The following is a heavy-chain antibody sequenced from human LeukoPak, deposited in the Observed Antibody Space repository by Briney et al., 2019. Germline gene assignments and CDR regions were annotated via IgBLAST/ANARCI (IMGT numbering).Heavy chain of an antibody. CDR2: INHSGST. CDR1: GGSFSGYY. V-gene: IGHV4-34*01. Sequence: ASETLSLTCAVYGGSFSGYYWSWIRQPPGKGLEWIGEINHSGSTNYNPSLKSRVTISVDTSKNQFSLKLSSVTAADTAVYYCARRFRYSSTRAFDCWGQGTLVTVSS. CDR3: ARRFRYSSTRAFDC. D-gene: IGHD6-13*01. J-gene: IGHJ4*02.